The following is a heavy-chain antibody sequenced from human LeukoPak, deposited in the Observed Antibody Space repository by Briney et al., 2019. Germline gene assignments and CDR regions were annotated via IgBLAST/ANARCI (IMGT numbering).Heavy chain of an antibody. CDR3: AKKFGISWYDY. J-gene: IGHJ4*02. CDR2: ISASGGST. CDR1: GFTFSTYV. D-gene: IGHD6-13*01. Sequence: GGSLRLSCATSGFTFSTYVMSWVRQAPGKGLEWVSGISASGGSTYYADSVEGRFTISRDNSKNTLYLQMSSLRAEDTAVYYCAKKFGISWYDYWGQGTLVTVSS. V-gene: IGHV3-23*01.